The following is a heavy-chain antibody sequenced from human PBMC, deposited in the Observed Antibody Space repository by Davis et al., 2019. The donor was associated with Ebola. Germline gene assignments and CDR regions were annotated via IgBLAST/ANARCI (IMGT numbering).Heavy chain of an antibody. CDR2: ISGSGFYM. CDR1: VITFSSYA. D-gene: IGHD3-3*01. Sequence: GESLKISCADSVITFSSYAMTWVRQAPGKGLEWVSAISGSGFYMYYADSVKGRFTISRDNSKKTLYLQMNSLRAEDTAVYYCAKSGLSFGVVKYHYGMDVWGKGTTVTVSS. CDR3: AKSGLSFGVVKYHYGMDV. J-gene: IGHJ6*04. V-gene: IGHV3-23*01.